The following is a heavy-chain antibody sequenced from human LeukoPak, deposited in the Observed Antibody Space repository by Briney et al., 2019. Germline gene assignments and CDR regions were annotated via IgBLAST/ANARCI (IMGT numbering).Heavy chain of an antibody. CDR3: ATHVLFDPDSHSYWFDP. J-gene: IGHJ5*02. CDR2: IHYSGGT. CDR1: GASINSYW. D-gene: IGHD3-22*01. V-gene: IGHV4-59*08. Sequence: SETLSLTCSVSGASINSYWWSWIRQPPGRGLEWIAYIHYSGGTNYNPSLKSRVTISLDTSKNQVSLMLTSVTAADTAVYFCATHVLFDPDSHSYWFDPWAREPWSPSPQ.